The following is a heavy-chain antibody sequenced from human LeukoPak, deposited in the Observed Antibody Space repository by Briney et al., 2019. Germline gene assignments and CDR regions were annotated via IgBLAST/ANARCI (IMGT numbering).Heavy chain of an antibody. CDR1: GVTFYAFD. V-gene: IGHV3-20*04. CDR3: ARDPTLYCRDY. D-gene: IGHD2-8*02. Sequence: GGSLRLSCAGSGVTFYAFDMTWVRHAPGKGLEWVSSIIWNGDVIGYADSVKGRFTISRDNAKNSLFLQMNSLRADDTAFYYCARDPTLYCRDYWGQGTLVTVSS. CDR2: IIWNGDVI. J-gene: IGHJ4*02.